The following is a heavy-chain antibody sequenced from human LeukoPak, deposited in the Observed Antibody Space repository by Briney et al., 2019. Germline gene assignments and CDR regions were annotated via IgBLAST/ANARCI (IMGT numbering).Heavy chain of an antibody. J-gene: IGHJ4*02. CDR3: ASDEGVLRFLEY. Sequence: SQTLSLTCTVSGDSITSASYYWSWIRQPAGKGLEWIGRIYTSGSTNYSPSLKSRVTLSLDGSTNQFSLRLTSVTAADTAVYFCASDEGVLRFLEYWGQGILVTVSS. D-gene: IGHD3-3*01. CDR1: GDSITSASYY. V-gene: IGHV4-61*02. CDR2: IYTSGST.